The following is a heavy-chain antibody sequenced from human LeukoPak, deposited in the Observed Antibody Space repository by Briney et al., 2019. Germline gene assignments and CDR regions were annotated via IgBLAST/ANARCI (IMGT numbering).Heavy chain of an antibody. D-gene: IGHD3-9*01. J-gene: IGHJ5*02. CDR2: INHSGST. CDR1: GGSFSGYY. CDR3: ARGQPGYDILTGYCNWFDP. V-gene: IGHV4-34*01. Sequence: PSETLSLTCAVYGGSFSGYYWSWIRQRPGKGLEWIGEINHSGSTNYNPSLKSRVTISVDTSKNQFSLKLSSVTAADTAVYYCARGQPGYDILTGYCNWFDPWGQGTLVTVSS.